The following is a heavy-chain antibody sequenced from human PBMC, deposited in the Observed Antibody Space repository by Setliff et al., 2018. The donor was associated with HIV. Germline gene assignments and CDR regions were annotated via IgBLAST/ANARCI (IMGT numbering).Heavy chain of an antibody. J-gene: IGHJ4*02. D-gene: IGHD3-3*02. Sequence: ASVKVSCKASGYTFTSYGISWVRQAPGQGLEWMGWISAYNGNTNYAQKLQGRVTITADESTSTVYMELSSLRSEDTAVYYCASSIFGMGTSYWGQGTRVTVSS. V-gene: IGHV1-18*01. CDR2: ISAYNGNT. CDR3: ASSIFGMGTSY. CDR1: GYTFTSYG.